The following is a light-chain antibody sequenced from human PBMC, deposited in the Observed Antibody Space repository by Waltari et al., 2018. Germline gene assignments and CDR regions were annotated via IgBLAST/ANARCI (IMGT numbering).Light chain of an antibody. J-gene: IGKJ2*01. CDR2: AAS. Sequence: DIHQTQSPSTVSASVGDKVNNPFLASQCISSWLLGYQQKPGKAPNLLIYAASSLQIGVPSRFSGSGSGTDFTLTISSLQPEDFATYYCQQANSFPYTFGQGTKLEIK. CDR3: QQANSFPYT. CDR1: QCISSW. V-gene: IGKV1-12*01.